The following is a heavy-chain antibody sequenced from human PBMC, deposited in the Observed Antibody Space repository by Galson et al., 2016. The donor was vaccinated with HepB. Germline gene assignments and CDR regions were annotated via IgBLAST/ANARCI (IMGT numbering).Heavy chain of an antibody. CDR2: ISYDGGHN. CDR1: GFSFSNYG. Sequence: SLRLSCAASGFSFSNYGVHWVRQAPGKGLEWVAVISYDGGHNNYADSVKGRFTISRDNWKNTLYLQMNSLRAEDTAVYFCTKDMEKQQLVSLNFDYWGQGTSVTVSA. D-gene: IGHD6-6*01. CDR3: TKDMEKQQLVSLNFDY. V-gene: IGHV3-30*18. J-gene: IGHJ4*02.